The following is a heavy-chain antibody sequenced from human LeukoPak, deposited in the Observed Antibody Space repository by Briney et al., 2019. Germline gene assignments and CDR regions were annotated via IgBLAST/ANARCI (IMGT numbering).Heavy chain of an antibody. J-gene: IGHJ4*02. V-gene: IGHV1-2*02. CDR3: ARVFSYGDYGMGGYYFDY. CDR2: INPNSGGT. D-gene: IGHD4-17*01. CDR1: GYTFTGYY. Sequence: ASVKVSCKASGYTFTGYYMHWVRQAPGQGLEWMGWINPNSGGTNYAQKFQGRVTMTRDTSISTAYMELSRLGSDDTAVYYCARVFSYGDYGMGGYYFDYWGQGTLVTVSS.